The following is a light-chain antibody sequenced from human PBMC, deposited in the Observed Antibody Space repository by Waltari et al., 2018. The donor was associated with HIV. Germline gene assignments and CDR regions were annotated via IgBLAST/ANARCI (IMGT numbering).Light chain of an antibody. V-gene: IGLV6-57*01. J-gene: IGLJ3*02. CDR1: SGPFASNH. CDR2: EDD. Sequence: NFMLTQPHSVSESPGKTVTISCTRSSGPFASNHVQWYQQRPGSSPTTVIYEDDQRPSGVPDRFSGSIDSSSNSASLTISGLKTEDEAEYYCQSYDSNNNWVFGGGTKLTVL. CDR3: QSYDSNNNWV.